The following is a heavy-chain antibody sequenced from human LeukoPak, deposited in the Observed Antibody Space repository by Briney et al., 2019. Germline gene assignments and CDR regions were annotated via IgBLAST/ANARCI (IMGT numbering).Heavy chain of an antibody. V-gene: IGHV3-30*18. CDR2: ISNDGNKK. J-gene: IGHJ4*02. CDR1: GFTFTSYG. Sequence: GRSLRLSCAASGFTFTSYGMHWVRQAPGKGLEWVAAISNDGNKKYYSDSVKGRFTISRDNSKTTLHLQMNSLRVEDTAVYYCTKDYYYGSGSYTDYWGQGTLVTVSS. CDR3: TKDYYYGSGSYTDY. D-gene: IGHD3-10*01.